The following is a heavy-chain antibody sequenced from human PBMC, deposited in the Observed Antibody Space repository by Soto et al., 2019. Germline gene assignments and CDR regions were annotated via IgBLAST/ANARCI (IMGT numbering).Heavy chain of an antibody. CDR1: GGSISSSNW. D-gene: IGHD2-2*01. Sequence: SETLSLTCAVSGGSISSSNWWSWVRQPPGKGLEWIGEIYHSGSTNYNPSLKSRVTISVDKSKNQFTLKLSSVTAADTAVYYCARSAVVVPAATTAAFDIWGQGTMVTVSS. CDR3: ARSAVVVPAATTAAFDI. V-gene: IGHV4-4*02. CDR2: IYHSGST. J-gene: IGHJ3*02.